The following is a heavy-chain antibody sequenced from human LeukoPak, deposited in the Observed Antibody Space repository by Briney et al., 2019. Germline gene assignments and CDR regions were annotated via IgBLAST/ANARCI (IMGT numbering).Heavy chain of an antibody. CDR1: GFTFSNYA. CDR2: ISGSGGST. J-gene: IGHJ4*02. V-gene: IGHV3-23*01. CDR3: ARDRGWFGELLLFDY. D-gene: IGHD3-10*01. Sequence: GGSLRLSCKASGFTFSNYAMSWVRQAPGKGLEWVSAISGSGGSTYYADSVKGRFTISRDNAKNSLYLQMNSLRAEDTAVYYCARDRGWFGELLLFDYWGQGTLVTVSS.